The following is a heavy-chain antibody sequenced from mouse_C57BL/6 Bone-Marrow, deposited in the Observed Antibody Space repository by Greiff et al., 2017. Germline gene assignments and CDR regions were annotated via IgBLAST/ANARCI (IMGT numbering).Heavy chain of an antibody. J-gene: IGHJ2*01. CDR1: GFTFSSYG. V-gene: IGHV5-6*01. CDR3: ARDYYGSSDY. CDR2: ISSGGSYT. Sequence: EVQLVESGGDLVKPGGSLKLSCAASGFTFSSYGMSWVRQTPDKRLEWVATISSGGSYTYYPDSVKGRFTISRDNAKNTLYLQMSSLKSEDTAMYYCARDYYGSSDYGGQGTTLTVSS. D-gene: IGHD1-1*01.